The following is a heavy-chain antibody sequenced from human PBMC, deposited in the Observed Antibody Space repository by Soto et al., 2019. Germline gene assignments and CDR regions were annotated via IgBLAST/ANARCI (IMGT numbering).Heavy chain of an antibody. J-gene: IGHJ4*02. Sequence: QVQLVESGGGVVQPGRSLRLSCAASGFTFSSYGMHWVRQAPGKGLEWVAVIWYDGSNKYYADSVKGRFTISRDNSKNTRYLQMNSLRAEDTAVYYCARDGGGDGDYGDYWGQGTLVTVSS. D-gene: IGHD4-17*01. CDR2: IWYDGSNK. V-gene: IGHV3-33*01. CDR1: GFTFSSYG. CDR3: ARDGGGDGDYGDY.